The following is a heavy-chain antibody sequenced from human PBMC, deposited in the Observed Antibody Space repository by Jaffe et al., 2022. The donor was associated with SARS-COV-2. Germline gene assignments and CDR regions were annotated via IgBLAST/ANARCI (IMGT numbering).Heavy chain of an antibody. D-gene: IGHD3-22*01. CDR2: ISDSGGST. Sequence: EVQLLESGGGLVQPGGSLRLSCAASGFTFSSSAMNWVRQAPGKGLEWVSAISDSGGSTYYADSVKGRFTISRDNSKNTLYLQMNSLRAEDTAVYYCANSYYDSSGYVRAGYFDYWGQGTLVTVSS. CDR3: ANSYYDSSGYVRAGYFDY. CDR1: GFTFSSSA. J-gene: IGHJ4*02. V-gene: IGHV3-23*01.